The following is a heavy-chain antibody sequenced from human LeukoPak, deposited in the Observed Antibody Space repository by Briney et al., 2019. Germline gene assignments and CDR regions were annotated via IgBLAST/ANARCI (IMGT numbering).Heavy chain of an antibody. Sequence: SETLSLTCAAYGGSSFSNYYWSWIRQTPGGALEWIGEINHSGYTNYNPSLKSRVTLSIDTSKNQFSLRLNSVTAADTAVYYCSRQVVGNDYWGQGTLVTVSS. J-gene: IGHJ4*02. V-gene: IGHV4-34*01. CDR2: INHSGYT. CDR3: SRQVVGNDY. D-gene: IGHD3-22*01. CDR1: GGSSFSNYY.